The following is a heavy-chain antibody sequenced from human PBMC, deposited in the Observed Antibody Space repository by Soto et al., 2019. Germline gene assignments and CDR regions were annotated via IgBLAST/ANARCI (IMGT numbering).Heavy chain of an antibody. Sequence: SDTLSLTCTVSGVSVSGGRYYWSWVRQPPGKGLEWIGYFYYSGSTKYNPSLKSRVTILEDTSKNQFSLKLNSVTAADTAVCYCAREGRMGTFDYWGQGALVTVS. CDR3: AREGRMGTFDY. CDR2: FYYSGST. D-gene: IGHD1-1*01. J-gene: IGHJ4*02. CDR1: GVSVSGGRYY. V-gene: IGHV4-61*01.